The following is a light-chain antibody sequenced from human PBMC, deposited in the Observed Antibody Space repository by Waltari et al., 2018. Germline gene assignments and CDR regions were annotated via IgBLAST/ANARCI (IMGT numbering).Light chain of an antibody. CDR2: GAS. Sequence: DIQLTQSPSSLSASAGDRVTITCLASQGVGHPVPWYQQKPGEPPTLLIYGASTLRSGVSARFSGSGSETDVTLTSSRLQAEGAATYYCQTYHIAPRTFGPGTKGEI. CDR1: QGVGHP. J-gene: IGKJ1*01. CDR3: QTYHIAPRT. V-gene: IGKV1-27*01.